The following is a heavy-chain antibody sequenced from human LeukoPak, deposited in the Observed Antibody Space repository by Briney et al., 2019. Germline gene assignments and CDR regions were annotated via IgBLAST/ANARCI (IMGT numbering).Heavy chain of an antibody. CDR3: ARGLEEYTGLITMVRGGYNWFDP. Sequence: PSETLSLTCTVSGASISTSSYYWGWIRQPPGKGLEWIGSLYYSGSTYYNPSLKSRVTISVDTSKNQFSLKLSSVTAADTAVYYCARGLEEYTGLITMVRGGYNWFDPWGQGTLVTVSS. J-gene: IGHJ5*02. D-gene: IGHD3-10*01. V-gene: IGHV4-39*07. CDR2: LYYSGST. CDR1: GASISTSSYY.